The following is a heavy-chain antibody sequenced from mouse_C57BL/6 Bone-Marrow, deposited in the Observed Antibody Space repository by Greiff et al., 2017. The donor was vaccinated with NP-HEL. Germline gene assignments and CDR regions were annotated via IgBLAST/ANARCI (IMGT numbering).Heavy chain of an antibody. D-gene: IGHD2-3*01. J-gene: IGHJ3*01. Sequence: QVQLQQPGAELVKPGASVKLSCKASGYTFTSYWMHWVKQRPGQGLEWIGMIHPDSGSTNYNEKFKSKATLTVDTSSSTAYMQLSSLTSEDSAVYYCARDGYSFAWFAYWGQGTLVTVSA. CDR3: ARDGYSFAWFAY. V-gene: IGHV1-64*01. CDR2: IHPDSGST. CDR1: GYTFTSYW.